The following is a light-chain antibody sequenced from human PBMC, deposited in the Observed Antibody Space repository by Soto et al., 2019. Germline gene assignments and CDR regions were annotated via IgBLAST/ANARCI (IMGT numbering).Light chain of an antibody. Sequence: EIVMTQSPATLSVSPGETATLSCRASQSISIGLAWYRQKPGQAPRLLIYGASTRATGTPARFSCSGSGTEFTLTISSLQSEDFALYYCQQYNKWPLITFGQGTRLEIK. V-gene: IGKV3D-15*01. CDR3: QQYNKWPLIT. J-gene: IGKJ5*01. CDR1: QSISIG. CDR2: GAS.